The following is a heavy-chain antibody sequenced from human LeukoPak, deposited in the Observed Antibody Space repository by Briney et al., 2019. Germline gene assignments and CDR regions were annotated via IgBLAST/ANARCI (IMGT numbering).Heavy chain of an antibody. V-gene: IGHV4-39*07. CDR2: IYYSGST. D-gene: IGHD6-19*01. CDR3: ARGFKSRGIAVAGTPFDY. Sequence: PSETLSLTCTVSGGSISSSSYCWGWIRQPPGKGLEWIGSIYYSGSTNYNPSLKSRVTISVDTSKNQFSLKLSSVTAADTAVYYCARGFKSRGIAVAGTPFDYWGQGTLVTVSS. CDR1: GGSISSSSYC. J-gene: IGHJ4*02.